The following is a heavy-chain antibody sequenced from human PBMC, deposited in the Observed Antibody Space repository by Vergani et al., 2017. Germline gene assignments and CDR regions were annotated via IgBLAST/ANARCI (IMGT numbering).Heavy chain of an antibody. Sequence: QVTLKESGPVLVKPTETLTLTCAVSGFSLSNARMGVSWIRQPQGKALEWLAHIFLNDEKSYSTSLKSRLTISKDTSKSQVVLTMTNMDPVDTATYYCARISGYYYDSSGASYAFDIWGQGTMVTVSS. CDR3: ARISGYYYDSSGASYAFDI. CDR1: GFSLSNARMG. V-gene: IGHV2-26*01. CDR2: IFLNDEK. D-gene: IGHD3-22*01. J-gene: IGHJ3*02.